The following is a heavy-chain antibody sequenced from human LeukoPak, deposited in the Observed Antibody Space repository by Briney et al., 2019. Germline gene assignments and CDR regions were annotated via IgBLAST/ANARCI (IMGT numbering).Heavy chain of an antibody. CDR2: VYPGDSDN. V-gene: IGHV5-51*01. CDR3: ARQSTGGVLRLLV. J-gene: IGHJ6*02. Sequence: PGESLTISCQCPGSHFAASCIGWVGQMPGKGLGWMGIVYPGDSDNKYSPSFQGQVTISADKSISTAYLQWSSLQASDAATYYCARQSTGGVLRLLVWGQGTTVIVSS. CDR1: GSHFAASC. D-gene: IGHD3-3*01.